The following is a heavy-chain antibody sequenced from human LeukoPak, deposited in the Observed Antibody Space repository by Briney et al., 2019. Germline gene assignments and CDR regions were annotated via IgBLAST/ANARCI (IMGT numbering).Heavy chain of an antibody. CDR1: GGTFSSYA. D-gene: IGHD3-22*01. Sequence: SVKVSCKASGGTFSSYAISWVRQAPGQGLEWMGGIIPIFGTANYAQKFQGRVTITADESTSTAYMELSSPRSEDTAVYYCAGSLNYYDSSGYYSGSVYWGQGTLVTVSS. J-gene: IGHJ4*02. V-gene: IGHV1-69*01. CDR3: AGSLNYYDSSGYYSGSVY. CDR2: IIPIFGTA.